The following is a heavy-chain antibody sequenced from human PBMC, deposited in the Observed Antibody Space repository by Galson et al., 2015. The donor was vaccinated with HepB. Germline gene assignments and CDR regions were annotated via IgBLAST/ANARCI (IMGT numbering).Heavy chain of an antibody. D-gene: IGHD3-22*01. CDR3: ARGYYYDIRGSTDAFDI. CDR1: GYTFTGYY. Sequence: SVKVSCKASGYTFTGYYIHWVRQAPGQGLEWMGRINPNSGGTNYAQKFQGRVTMTRDTSISTAYMELSRLRSDDTAVYYCARGYYYDIRGSTDAFDIWGQGTMVTVSS. V-gene: IGHV1-2*06. J-gene: IGHJ3*02. CDR2: INPNSGGT.